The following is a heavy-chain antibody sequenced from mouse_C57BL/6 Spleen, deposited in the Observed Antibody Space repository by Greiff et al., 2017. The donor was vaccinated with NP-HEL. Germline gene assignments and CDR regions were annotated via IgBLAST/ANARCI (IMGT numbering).Heavy chain of an antibody. Sequence: VQLQQPGAELVKPGASVKLSCKASGYTFTSYWMQWVKQRPGQGLEWIGEIDPSDSYTNYNQKFKGKATLTVDTSSSTAYMQLSSLISEDSAVDYCARRGLLTWFAYWGQGTLVTVSA. CDR2: IDPSDSYT. V-gene: IGHV1-50*01. D-gene: IGHD2-3*01. CDR1: GYTFTSYW. J-gene: IGHJ3*01. CDR3: ARRGLLTWFAY.